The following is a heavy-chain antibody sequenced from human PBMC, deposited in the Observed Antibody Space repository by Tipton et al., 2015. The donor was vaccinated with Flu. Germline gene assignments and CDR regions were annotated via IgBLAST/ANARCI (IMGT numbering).Heavy chain of an antibody. D-gene: IGHD2-15*01. Sequence: TLSLTCSVSGDSMNSGNYYWVWLRQPPGMALEWIGSIWHGGNTYYNPSFMSRVTISIDTSKDQLSLTLTSVTAADTAVYYCARDSGAYPLGFDPWGRGTLVTVSS. CDR1: GDSMNSGNYY. CDR3: ARDSGAYPLGFDP. CDR2: IWHGGNT. V-gene: IGHV4-39*07. J-gene: IGHJ5*01.